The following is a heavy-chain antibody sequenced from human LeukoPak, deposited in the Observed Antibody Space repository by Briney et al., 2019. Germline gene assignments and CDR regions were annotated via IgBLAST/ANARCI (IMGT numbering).Heavy chain of an antibody. Sequence: GGSLRLSCAASGFTFSGYWMSWVRQAPGKGLEWVANIKQDGSEKYYVDSVKGRFTISRDNAKNSLYLQMNSLRAEDTAVYYCARESYSSSSGIDYWGQGTLVTVSS. CDR3: ARESYSSSSGIDY. V-gene: IGHV3-7*01. D-gene: IGHD6-6*01. J-gene: IGHJ4*02. CDR2: IKQDGSEK. CDR1: GFTFSGYW.